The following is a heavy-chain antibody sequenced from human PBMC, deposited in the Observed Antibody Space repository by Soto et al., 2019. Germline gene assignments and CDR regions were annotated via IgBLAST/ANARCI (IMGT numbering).Heavy chain of an antibody. D-gene: IGHD3-3*01. V-gene: IGHV3-33*01. Sequence: QVQLVESGGGVVQPGRSLRLSCAASGFTFSSYGMHWVRQAPGKGLEWVAVIWYDGSNKYYADSVKGRFTISRDNSKNTLYLRMNSMRAEDTAVYYCARDRRFLEWLNEYYFHYWCQGTLVTDS. CDR3: ARDRRFLEWLNEYYFHY. CDR1: GFTFSSYG. J-gene: IGHJ4*02. CDR2: IWYDGSNK.